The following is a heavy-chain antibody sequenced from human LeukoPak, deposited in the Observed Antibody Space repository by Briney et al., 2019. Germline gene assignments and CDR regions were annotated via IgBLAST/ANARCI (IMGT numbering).Heavy chain of an antibody. CDR2: IIPIFGTA. CDR1: GGTFISYA. D-gene: IGHD3-22*01. CDR3: ARDSPYDSSGYYLDY. Sequence: ASVKVSCKASGGTFISYAISWVRQAPGQGLEWMGGIIPIFGTANYAQKFQGRVTITADESTSTAYMELSSLRSEDTAVYYCARDSPYDSSGYYLDYWGQGTLVTVSS. J-gene: IGHJ4*02. V-gene: IGHV1-69*13.